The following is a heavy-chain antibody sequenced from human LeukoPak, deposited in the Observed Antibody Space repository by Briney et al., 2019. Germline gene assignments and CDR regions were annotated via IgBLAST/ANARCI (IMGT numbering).Heavy chain of an antibody. V-gene: IGHV4-59*08. CDR1: GGFFSNF. CDR3: ARGKRATMVRETDWWFDP. CDR2: IYYSGST. Sequence: SETLSLTCTVSGGFFSNFRGWVPQPPGKGLEWIGYIYYSGSTNYNPSLKSRVTISVDTSKNQFSLKLSSVTAADTAVYYCARGKRATMVRETDWWFDPWGQGTLVTVSS. D-gene: IGHD3-10*01. J-gene: IGHJ5*02.